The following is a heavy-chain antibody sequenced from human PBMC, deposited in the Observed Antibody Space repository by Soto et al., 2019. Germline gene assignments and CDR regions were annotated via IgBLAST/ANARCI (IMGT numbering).Heavy chain of an antibody. D-gene: IGHD3-10*01. J-gene: IGHJ5*02. Sequence: QITLKESGPALVKPTQTLTLTCTFSGFSLDTCGVGVAWFLQPPGKALEWRALIYWEDDKRHSPSLKRRLSTTKETSNNPVVLTITNVDPFDTATDYWAYSRFRIWFGEKSNWFDPWGLGTLVTVSS. CDR1: GFSLDTCGVG. V-gene: IGHV2-5*02. CDR3: AYSRFRIWFGEKSNWFDP. CDR2: IYWEDDK.